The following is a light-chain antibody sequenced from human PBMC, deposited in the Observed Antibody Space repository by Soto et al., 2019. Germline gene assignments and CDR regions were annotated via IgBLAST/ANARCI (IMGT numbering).Light chain of an antibody. CDR1: QSINKW. J-gene: IGKJ1*01. V-gene: IGKV1-5*01. Sequence: DIQMTQSPSTLSAFVGDRVTITCLASQSINKWLAWYQQKPGKAPKILIYDASSLESGVPSGFSGSGSGTEFTLTISRVQPEDFATYYCQQYETYLKTFGQGTKVDIK. CDR2: DAS. CDR3: QQYETYLKT.